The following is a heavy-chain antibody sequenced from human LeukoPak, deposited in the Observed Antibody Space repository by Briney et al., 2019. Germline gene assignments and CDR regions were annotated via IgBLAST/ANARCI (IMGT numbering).Heavy chain of an antibody. CDR2: IKQDGSEK. Sequence: GGSLRLSCAASGFTFSSYWMSWVRQAPGKGLEWVANIKQDGSEKYYVDSVKGRFTISRDNAKISVYLQMNSLRIEDTGVYYCARGSSSPYYYYYMDVWGKGTTVTVSS. D-gene: IGHD6-6*01. J-gene: IGHJ6*03. V-gene: IGHV3-7*01. CDR3: ARGSSSPYYYYYMDV. CDR1: GFTFSSYW.